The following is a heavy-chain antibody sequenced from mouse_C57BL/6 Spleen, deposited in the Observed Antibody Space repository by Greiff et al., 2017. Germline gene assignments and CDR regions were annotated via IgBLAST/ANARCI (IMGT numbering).Heavy chain of an antibody. CDR2: ISDGGSYT. Sequence: EVQVVESGGGLVKPGGSLKLSCAASGFTFSSYAMSWVRQTPEKRLEWVATISDGGSYTYYPDNVKGRFTISRDNAKNNLYLQMSHLKSEDTAMYYCARVPNYYGSSYDYYAMDYWGQGTSVTVSS. J-gene: IGHJ4*01. CDR3: ARVPNYYGSSYDYYAMDY. CDR1: GFTFSSYA. D-gene: IGHD1-1*01. V-gene: IGHV5-4*01.